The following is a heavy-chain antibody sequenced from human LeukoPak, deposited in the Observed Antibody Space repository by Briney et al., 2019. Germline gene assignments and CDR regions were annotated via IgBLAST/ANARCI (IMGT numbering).Heavy chain of an antibody. Sequence: SVKVSCKASGGTFSSYAISWVRQAPGQGLEWMGRIIPVFGTANYAQKLQDRVTITTDESTSTAYMELSSLRSEDTAVYYCARDPDYYDSSGYYDYWGQGTLVTVSS. J-gene: IGHJ4*02. D-gene: IGHD3-22*01. CDR1: GGTFSSYA. CDR2: IIPVFGTA. CDR3: ARDPDYYDSSGYYDY. V-gene: IGHV1-69*05.